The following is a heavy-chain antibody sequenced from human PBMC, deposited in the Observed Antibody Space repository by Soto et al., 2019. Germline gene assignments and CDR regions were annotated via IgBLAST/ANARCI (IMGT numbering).Heavy chain of an antibody. CDR3: AKSPKVISNYFDY. J-gene: IGHJ4*02. CDR1: GFTLRRFC. D-gene: IGHD3-22*01. V-gene: IGHV3-23*01. CDR2: ISGSSRST. Sequence: GGSLRLACAASGFTLRRFCMSWVRQAPGRGLEWVSGISGSSRSTYYADSVKGRFTISRDNSKNTLFLQMNSLRAEDAPIYSCAKSPKVISNYFDYWGQGSLVTVSS.